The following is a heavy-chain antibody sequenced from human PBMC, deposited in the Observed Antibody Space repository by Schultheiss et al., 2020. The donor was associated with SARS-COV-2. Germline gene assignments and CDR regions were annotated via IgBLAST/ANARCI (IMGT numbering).Heavy chain of an antibody. CDR2: IYYSGST. V-gene: IGHV4-39*07. J-gene: IGHJ4*02. CDR1: GGSISSSSYY. Sequence: SQTLSLTCTVSGGSISSSSYYWGWIRQPPGKGLEWIGSIYYSGSTYYNPSLKSRVTISIDTSKNQFSLKLSSVTAADTAIYYCARDPFKSSFDSWGQGSLVTVSS. D-gene: IGHD6-13*01. CDR3: ARDPFKSSFDS.